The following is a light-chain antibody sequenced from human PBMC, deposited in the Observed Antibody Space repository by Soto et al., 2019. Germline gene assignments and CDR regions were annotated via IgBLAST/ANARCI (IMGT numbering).Light chain of an antibody. CDR1: SSDLAIYNY. V-gene: IGLV2-14*01. CDR3: SSYTDSSNYV. CDR2: QVT. J-gene: IGLJ1*01. Sequence: QSVLTQPASVSGSPGQSITISCTVTSSDLAIYNYVSCYQQQPGKAPKLMIYQVTNRPSGVSNRFSGSRSGNTASLTISGLQAEDEADYYCSSYTDSSNYVFGTGTKVTVL.